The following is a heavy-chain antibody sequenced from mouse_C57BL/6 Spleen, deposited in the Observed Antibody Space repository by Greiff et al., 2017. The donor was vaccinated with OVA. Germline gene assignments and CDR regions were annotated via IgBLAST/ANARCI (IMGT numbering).Heavy chain of an antibody. D-gene: IGHD2-2*01. Sequence: QVQLKQPGAELVKPGASVKLSCKASGYTFTSYWMQWVKQRPGQGLEWIGEIDPSDSYTNYNQKFKGKATLTVDTSSSTAYMQLSSLTSEDSAVYYCARGGYDWFAYWGQGTLVTVSA. CDR3: ARGGYDWFAY. V-gene: IGHV1-50*01. J-gene: IGHJ3*01. CDR2: IDPSDSYT. CDR1: GYTFTSYW.